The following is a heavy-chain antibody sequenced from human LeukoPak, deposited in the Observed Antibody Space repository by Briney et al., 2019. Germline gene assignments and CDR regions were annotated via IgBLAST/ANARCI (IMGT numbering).Heavy chain of an antibody. CDR3: ARVGVDTAMVQNSYYFDY. V-gene: IGHV3-21*01. CDR2: ISSSSSYI. CDR1: GFTVSSSY. Sequence: PGGSLRFSCAASGFTVSSSYMSWVRQAPGKGLEWVSSISSSSSYIYYADSVKGRFTISRDNAKNSLYLQMNSLRAEDTAVYYCARVGVDTAMVQNSYYFDYWGQGTLVTVSS. J-gene: IGHJ4*02. D-gene: IGHD5-18*01.